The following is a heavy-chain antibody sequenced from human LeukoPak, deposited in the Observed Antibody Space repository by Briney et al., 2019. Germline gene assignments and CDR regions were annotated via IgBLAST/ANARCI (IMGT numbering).Heavy chain of an antibody. CDR2: INSDGSST. Sequence: GGSLRLSCAASGFTFSSYWVHWVRQAPGKGLVWVSRINSDGSSTSYADSVKGRFTISRDNAKNTLYLQMNSLRAEDTAVYYCAREASQWLGDYYYYYMDVWGKGTTVTVSS. V-gene: IGHV3-74*01. CDR1: GFTFSSYW. CDR3: AREASQWLGDYYYYYMDV. J-gene: IGHJ6*03. D-gene: IGHD6-19*01.